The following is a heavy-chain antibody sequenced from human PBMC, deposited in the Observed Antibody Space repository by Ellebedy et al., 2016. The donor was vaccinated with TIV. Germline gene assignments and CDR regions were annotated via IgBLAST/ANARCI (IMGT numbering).Heavy chain of an antibody. CDR3: AIARIEGGNWFDP. J-gene: IGHJ5*02. D-gene: IGHD1-26*01. V-gene: IGHV3-33*01. Sequence: GESLKISCEASRFTFSNYGMHWVRQAPGKGLEWVAVIWIDGSNDYYADSVKGRFAISRDNSKNTLYLQMNSLRAEDTAVYYCAIARIEGGNWFDPWGQGTLVTVSS. CDR2: IWIDGSND. CDR1: RFTFSNYG.